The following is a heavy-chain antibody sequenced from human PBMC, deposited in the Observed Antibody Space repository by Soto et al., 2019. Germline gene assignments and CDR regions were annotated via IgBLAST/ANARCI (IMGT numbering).Heavy chain of an antibody. D-gene: IGHD5-12*01. J-gene: IGHJ3*02. CDR2: IWYDGSNK. Sequence: QVQLVESGGGVVQPGRSLRLSCAASGFTFSSYGMHWVRQAPGKGLEWVAVIWYDGSNKYYADSVKGRFTISRDNSKNTLYLQMNSQRAEDTAVYYCARDLGGYNSIWAFDIWGQGTMVTVSS. V-gene: IGHV3-33*01. CDR3: ARDLGGYNSIWAFDI. CDR1: GFTFSSYG.